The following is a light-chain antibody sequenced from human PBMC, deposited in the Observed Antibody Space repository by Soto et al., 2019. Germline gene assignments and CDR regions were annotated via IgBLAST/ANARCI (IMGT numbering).Light chain of an antibody. CDR3: SSYAGSYIFCV. V-gene: IGLV2-11*01. Sequence: QSALTQPSSVSGSPGQSVTISCTGTSSDVGGYNYVSWYQQHPGKAPKLMIYDVSKRPSGVPDRFSGSKSGNTASLTISGLQAEDEAYYYCSSYAGSYIFCVFGGGTKLTFL. J-gene: IGLJ3*02. CDR2: DVS. CDR1: SSDVGGYNY.